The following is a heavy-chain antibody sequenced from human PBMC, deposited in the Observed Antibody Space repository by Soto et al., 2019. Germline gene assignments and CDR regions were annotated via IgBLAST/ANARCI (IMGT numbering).Heavy chain of an antibody. CDR1: GFTFDYYW. J-gene: IGHJ3*01. V-gene: IGHV3-74*01. CDR3: ARGDRGAFDL. Sequence: EVQLVESGGGLVQPGESLRLSCAASGFTFDYYWMHWVRQAPGKGLVWVSRIYSDGTSTTYADSVKGRCTISRDNAKNTVSLQMDRLRADDTAVYYCARGDRGAFDLWGQGTVVTVSS. CDR2: IYSDGTST. D-gene: IGHD1-26*01.